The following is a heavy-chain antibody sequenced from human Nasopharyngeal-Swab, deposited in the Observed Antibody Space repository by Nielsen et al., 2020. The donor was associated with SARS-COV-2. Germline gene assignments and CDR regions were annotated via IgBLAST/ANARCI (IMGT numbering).Heavy chain of an antibody. CDR2: ISYDGSNK. V-gene: IGHV3-30*18. CDR1: GFTFSSYG. J-gene: IGHJ6*02. Sequence: GGSLRLSCAASGFTFSSYGMHWVRQAPGKGLEWVAVISYDGSNKYYADSVKGRFTISSDNSKNTLYLQMNSLRAEDTAVYYCAKDLYDYVWGSYRDYYYGMDVWGQGTTVTVSS. D-gene: IGHD3-16*02. CDR3: AKDLYDYVWGSYRDYYYGMDV.